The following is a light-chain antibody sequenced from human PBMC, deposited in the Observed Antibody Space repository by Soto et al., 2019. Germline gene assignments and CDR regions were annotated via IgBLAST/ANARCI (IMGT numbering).Light chain of an antibody. CDR2: GAS. CDR1: QSVSSSY. V-gene: IGKV3-20*01. J-gene: IGKJ1*01. Sequence: EIALTQSPGTLSLSPGARATLSWLASQSVSSSYLAWYQQKPGQAPRLVVYGASSRATGVPDRFSASGSGTDFTLTISRLEPEDFAVYYCQQYAKAPLTFGQGTKVDIK. CDR3: QQYAKAPLT.